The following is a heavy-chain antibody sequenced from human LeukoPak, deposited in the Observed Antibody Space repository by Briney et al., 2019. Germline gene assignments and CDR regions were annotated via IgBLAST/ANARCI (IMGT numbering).Heavy chain of an antibody. CDR3: ASTNSSSFRAYYYYYMDV. Sequence: GGSLRLSCAASGFTFSSYAMHWVREAPGKGLEWVAVISYDGSNKYYADSVKGRFTISRDNSKNTLYLQMNSLRGEDTAVYYCASTNSSSFRAYYYYYMDVWGKGTTVTVSS. CDR1: GFTFSSYA. V-gene: IGHV3-30*04. D-gene: IGHD6-6*01. CDR2: ISYDGSNK. J-gene: IGHJ6*03.